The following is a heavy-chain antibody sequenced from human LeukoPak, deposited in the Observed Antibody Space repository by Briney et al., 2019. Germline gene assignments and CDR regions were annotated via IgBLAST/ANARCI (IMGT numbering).Heavy chain of an antibody. CDR3: ARSTDYFTYFDL. V-gene: IGHV3-11*04. J-gene: IGHJ2*01. D-gene: IGHD2/OR15-2a*01. Sequence: KPGGSLRLSCAASGFTLSDYYMSWIRQTPGKGLEWISYMSSTGNTIYYGDSVKGRFTVSQDNAKNSLFLQMDSLRAEDTAVYYCARSTDYFTYFDLWGRGSLVTVSS. CDR2: MSSTGNTI. CDR1: GFTLSDYY.